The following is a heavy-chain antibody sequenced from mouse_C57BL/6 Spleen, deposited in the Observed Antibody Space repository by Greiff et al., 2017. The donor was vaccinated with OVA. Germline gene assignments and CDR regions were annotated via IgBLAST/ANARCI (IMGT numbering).Heavy chain of an antibody. CDR2: IDPNSGGT. J-gene: IGHJ2*01. Sequence: QVQLQQPGAELVKPGASVKLSCKASGYTFTSYWMHWVKQRPGRGLEWIGRIDPNSGGTKYNEKFKSKATLSVDKPASTAYIHLSSLTSEDSAVYYCERSIYYEYGDYFDYWGQGTTLTVSS. V-gene: IGHV1-72*01. D-gene: IGHD2-4*01. CDR3: ERSIYYEYGDYFDY. CDR1: GYTFTSYW.